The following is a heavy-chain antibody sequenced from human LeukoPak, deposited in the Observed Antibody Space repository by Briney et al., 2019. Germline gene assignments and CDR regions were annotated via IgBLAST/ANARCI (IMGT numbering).Heavy chain of an antibody. D-gene: IGHD4-17*01. CDR3: ARDSGDYVPFDY. CDR2: INPITGGT. V-gene: IGHV1-2*02. Sequence: ASVKVSCTASGYSFTGYYMHWVRQAPGQGLEWMGWINPITGGTSYAQKLQGRVTMTGDTSISTAYMELSRLRCDDTAVYFCARDSGDYVPFDYWGQGTLVTVSS. CDR1: GYSFTGYY. J-gene: IGHJ4*02.